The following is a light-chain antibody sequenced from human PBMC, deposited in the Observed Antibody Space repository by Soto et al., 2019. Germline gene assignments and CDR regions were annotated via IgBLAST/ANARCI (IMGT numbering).Light chain of an antibody. CDR3: QQYYTTPLLT. J-gene: IGKJ4*01. Sequence: DIVMTQSTDSLAVSLGERATINCKSSQSVLYSYKNKNYLAWYQQKPGQPPKLLIYWASTRESGVPDRFSGSVSGTDFTLTITSLQADDVAVYYCQQYYTTPLLTFGGGTKVEIK. CDR1: QSVLYSYKNKNY. V-gene: IGKV4-1*01. CDR2: WAS.